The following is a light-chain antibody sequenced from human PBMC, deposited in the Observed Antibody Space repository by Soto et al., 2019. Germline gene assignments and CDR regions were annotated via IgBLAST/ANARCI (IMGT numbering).Light chain of an antibody. CDR1: NIGSKS. CDR3: QVWDSSSDHPGVV. Sequence: SYELTQPPSVSVAPGKTARITCGGNNIGSKSVHGYQQKPGQAPVLVIYYDSDRPSGIPERFSGSNSGNTATLTISRVEAGHEADYYCQVWDSSSDHPGVVFGGGTKLTVL. J-gene: IGLJ2*01. V-gene: IGLV3-21*04. CDR2: YDS.